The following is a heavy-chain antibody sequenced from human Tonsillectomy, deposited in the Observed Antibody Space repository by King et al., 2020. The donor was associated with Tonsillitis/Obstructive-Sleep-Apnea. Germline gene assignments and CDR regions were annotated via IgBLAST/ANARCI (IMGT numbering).Heavy chain of an antibody. CDR2: IKQDGSEK. V-gene: IGHV3-7*04. Sequence: VQLVESGGGLVQPGGSLRLSCAASGFTFSGYWMTWVRQAPGKGREGGANIKQDGSEKYYVDSVKGRFTLSRDNAQNSLFLQMNSLRAEDTAVYYCARGKWSPLYYYFMDVWGKGTTVTVSS. D-gene: IGHD2-15*01. CDR3: ARGKWSPLYYYFMDV. CDR1: GFTFSGYW. J-gene: IGHJ6*03.